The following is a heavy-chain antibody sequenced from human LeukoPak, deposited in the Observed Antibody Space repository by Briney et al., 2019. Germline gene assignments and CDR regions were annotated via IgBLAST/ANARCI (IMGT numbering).Heavy chain of an antibody. Sequence: SETLSLTCAVSGYSISSGYYWGWIRQPPGKGLEWIGSIYHSGSTYYNPSLKSRVTMSVDTSKNQFSLNLNSVTAADTAMYYCASSAYYYDSSLLDWGQGTLVTVSS. CDR3: ASSAYYYDSSLLD. CDR1: GYSISSGYY. J-gene: IGHJ4*02. CDR2: IYHSGST. V-gene: IGHV4-38-2*01. D-gene: IGHD3-22*01.